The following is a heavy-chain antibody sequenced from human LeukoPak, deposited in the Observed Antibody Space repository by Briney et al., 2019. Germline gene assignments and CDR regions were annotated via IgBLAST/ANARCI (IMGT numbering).Heavy chain of an antibody. J-gene: IGHJ3*02. Sequence: GGSLRLSCAASGFTFSSYWMHWVRQAPGKGLVWVSRINSDGSRTSYADSVKGRFTISRDNSKNTLYLQMNSLRAEDTAVYYCARQVGAHDAFDIWGQGTMVTVSS. CDR2: INSDGSRT. V-gene: IGHV3-74*01. CDR3: ARQVGAHDAFDI. CDR1: GFTFSSYW. D-gene: IGHD1-26*01.